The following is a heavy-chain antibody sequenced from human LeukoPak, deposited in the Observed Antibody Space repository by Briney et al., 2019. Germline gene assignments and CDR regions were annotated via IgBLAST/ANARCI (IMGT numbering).Heavy chain of an antibody. CDR2: VYSGGST. V-gene: IGHV3-53*01. D-gene: IGHD5-18*01. Sequence: GGSLRLSCAASGFTVSSNYMSWVRQAPGKGLEWVSVVYSGGSTYYADSVKGRFTISRDNSKNTLYLQMNSLGAEDTAVYYCARVGYSYGYIRSWGQGTLVTVSS. J-gene: IGHJ5*02. CDR3: ARVGYSYGYIRS. CDR1: GFTVSSNY.